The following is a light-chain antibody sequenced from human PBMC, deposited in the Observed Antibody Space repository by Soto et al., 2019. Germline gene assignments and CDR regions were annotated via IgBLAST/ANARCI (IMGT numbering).Light chain of an antibody. V-gene: IGLV2-8*01. J-gene: IGLJ1*01. CDR3: NSYAGSNNFNYV. CDR1: SSDVGGYNY. CDR2: EVT. Sequence: QSALTQPPSASGSPGQSVTISCTGTSSDVGGYNYVSWYQHHPGKAPKLLIYEVTKRPSGVPDRFSGSKSGNTASLTVSGLQAEDEADYYCNSYAGSNNFNYVFGTGTKLTVL.